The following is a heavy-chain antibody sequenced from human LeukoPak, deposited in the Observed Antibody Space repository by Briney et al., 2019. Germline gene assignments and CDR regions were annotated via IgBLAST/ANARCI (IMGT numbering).Heavy chain of an antibody. CDR1: GFTVSTNY. J-gene: IGHJ4*02. V-gene: IGHV3-53*01. CDR2: VYSVGST. CDR3: ARGYDYGDYFDY. D-gene: IGHD4-17*01. Sequence: GGSLRLSCAASGFTVSTNYMNCVRQAPGKGLEWVSVVYSVGSTYYADSVKGRFTISRDNSKNTVYLQMNSLRAEDTAIYYCARGYDYGDYFDYWGQGTLVTVSA.